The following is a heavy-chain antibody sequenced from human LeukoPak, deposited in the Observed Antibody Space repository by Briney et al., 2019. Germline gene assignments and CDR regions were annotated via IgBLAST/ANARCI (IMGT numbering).Heavy chain of an antibody. CDR1: GGSFSGYY. D-gene: IGHD6-6*01. Sequence: SETLSLTCAVYGGSFSGYYWSWIRQPPGKGLEWIGEINHSGSTNYNPSLKSRVTISVDTSKNQFSLKLSSVTAADTAVYYCARGGIAARRRAFDIWGQGTMVTVSS. CDR2: INHSGST. CDR3: ARGGIAARRRAFDI. V-gene: IGHV4-34*01. J-gene: IGHJ3*02.